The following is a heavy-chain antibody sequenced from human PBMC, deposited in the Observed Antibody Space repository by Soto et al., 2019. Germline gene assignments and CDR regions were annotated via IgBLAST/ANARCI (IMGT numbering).Heavy chain of an antibody. D-gene: IGHD4-17*01. CDR2: INPNSGGT. J-gene: IGHJ3*02. CDR3: ARSLGVTTRDAFDI. Sequence: GASVKVSCKASGYTFTGYYMHWVRQAPGQGLEWMGWINPNSGGTNYAQKFQGWVTMTRDTPISTAYMELSRLRSDDTAVYYCARSLGVTTRDAFDIWGQGTMVTVSS. CDR1: GYTFTGYY. V-gene: IGHV1-2*04.